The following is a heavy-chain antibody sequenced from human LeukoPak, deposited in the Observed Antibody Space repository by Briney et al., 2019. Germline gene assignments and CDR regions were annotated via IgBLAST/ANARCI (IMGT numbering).Heavy chain of an antibody. V-gene: IGHV3-23*01. CDR3: AKAYTRIAAAGTGGY. CDR2: ISGSGGST. D-gene: IGHD6-13*01. J-gene: IGHJ4*02. CDR1: AFTFSTYA. Sequence: GGSLRLSCAASAFTFSTYAMSWVRQAPGKGLEWVSAISGSGGSTYYADSVKGRFTISRDNSKNTLYLQMNSLRAEDTAVYYCAKAYTRIAAAGTGGYWGQGTLVTVSS.